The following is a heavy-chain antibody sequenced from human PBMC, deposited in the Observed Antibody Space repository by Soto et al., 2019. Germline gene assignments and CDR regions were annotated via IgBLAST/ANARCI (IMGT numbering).Heavy chain of an antibody. J-gene: IGHJ6*02. Sequence: QVQLQESGPGLVKPSGTLSLTCAVSGGSISSSNWWSWVRQPPGKGPEWIGEIFHNGNTYSNPSLTGRVTMSVEKSKNQFSLNLNSVTAADTAVYYCASRTYAMDVWGQGTTVTVSS. CDR3: ASRTYAMDV. V-gene: IGHV4-4*02. CDR1: GGSISSSNW. CDR2: IFHNGNT.